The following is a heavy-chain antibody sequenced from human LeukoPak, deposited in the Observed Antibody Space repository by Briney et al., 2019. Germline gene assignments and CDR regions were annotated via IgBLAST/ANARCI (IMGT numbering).Heavy chain of an antibody. CDR2: IYYSGIT. V-gene: IGHV4-59*12. CDR1: GDTISSYY. J-gene: IGHJ4*02. CDR3: AREGIVRTYDQ. Sequence: PSETLSLTCTVSGDTISSYYWYWFRQPPGKELEWIACIYYSGITHYNPSLKSRVTISLDTSKNQFSLRLSSVTVADTAVYYSAREGIVRTYDQWGQGTLVTVSS. D-gene: IGHD2/OR15-2a*01.